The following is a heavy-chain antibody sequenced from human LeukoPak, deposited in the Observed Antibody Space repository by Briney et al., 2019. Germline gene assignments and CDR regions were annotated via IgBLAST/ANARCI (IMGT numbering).Heavy chain of an antibody. CDR3: ARTYNKYYFDY. Sequence: SETLSLTCTVSGGSISSGGYYWSWIRQHPGEGLEWIGYIYYSGSTYYNPSLKSRVTISVDTSKNQFSLKLSSVTAADTAVYYCARTYNKYYFDYWGQGTLVTVSS. CDR2: IYYSGST. J-gene: IGHJ4*02. V-gene: IGHV4-31*03. D-gene: IGHD1-1*01. CDR1: GGSISSGGYY.